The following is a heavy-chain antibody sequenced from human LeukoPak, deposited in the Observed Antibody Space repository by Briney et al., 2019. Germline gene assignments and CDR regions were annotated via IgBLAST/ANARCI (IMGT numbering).Heavy chain of an antibody. J-gene: IGHJ4*02. D-gene: IGHD5-18*01. CDR2: MNPNSGNT. CDR1: GYTFTSYD. Sequence: ASVNVSCKASGYTFTSYDINWVRQATGQGLEWMGWMNPNSGNTGYAQKFQGRVTMTRNTSISTAYMELSSLRSEDTAVYYCASVTSGYSYGYSFDYWGQGTLVTVSS. V-gene: IGHV1-8*01. CDR3: ASVTSGYSYGYSFDY.